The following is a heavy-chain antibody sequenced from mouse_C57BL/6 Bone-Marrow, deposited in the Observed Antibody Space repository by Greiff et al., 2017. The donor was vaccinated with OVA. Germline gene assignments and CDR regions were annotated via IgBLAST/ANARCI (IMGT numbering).Heavy chain of an antibody. CDR3: AREGLLGDY. V-gene: IGHV1-52*01. CDR1: GYTFTSSW. CDR2: IYPSDSET. Sequence: VQLQQPGAELVRPGSSVKLSCKASGYTFTSSWMHWVKQRPIQGLEWIGNIYPSDSETHYNQQFKGKATLTVDKSSSTAYMQLSSLTSEDSAVYYCAREGLLGDYWGQGTTLTVSS. D-gene: IGHD2-10*01. J-gene: IGHJ2*01.